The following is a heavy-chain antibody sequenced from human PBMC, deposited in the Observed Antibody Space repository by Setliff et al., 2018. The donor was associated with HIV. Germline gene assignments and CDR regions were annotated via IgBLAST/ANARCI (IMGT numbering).Heavy chain of an antibody. D-gene: IGHD2-2*01. CDR1: GAPFNGYY. CDR2: IYHSGIV. V-gene: IGHV4-34*01. Sequence: TLSLTCAVYGAPFNGYYWAWIRQSPAKGLEWIGEIYHSGIVNYNPSLQSRGTLSTDTSKNQFSLRLNSVTVADTAVYYCARVRLRVPPSIFDYWGMGSLVTVSS. CDR3: ARVRLRVPPSIFDY. J-gene: IGHJ4*02.